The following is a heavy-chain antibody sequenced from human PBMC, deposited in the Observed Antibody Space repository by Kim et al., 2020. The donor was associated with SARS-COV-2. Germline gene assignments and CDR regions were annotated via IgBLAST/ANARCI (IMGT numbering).Heavy chain of an antibody. J-gene: IGHJ4*02. V-gene: IGHV3-53*01. D-gene: IGHD2-2*02. CDR3: ASLDGVVVPAAIRY. Sequence: ADSVKGRFTISRDNSKNTLYLQMNSLRAEDTAVYYCASLDGVVVPAAIRYWGQGTLVTVSS.